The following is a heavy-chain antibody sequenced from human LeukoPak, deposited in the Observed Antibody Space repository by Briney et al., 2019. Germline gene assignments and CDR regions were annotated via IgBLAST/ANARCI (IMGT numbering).Heavy chain of an antibody. V-gene: IGHV1-46*01. CDR1: GYTFTSYY. Sequence: ASVKVSCKASGYTFTSYYMHWVRQAPGQGLDWMGIINPSGGSTSYAQKFQGRVTMTRDTSTSTVYMELSSLRSEDTAVYYCARDLREGGAYCTNGVCEPDYWGQGTLVTVSS. CDR2: INPSGGST. J-gene: IGHJ4*02. CDR3: ARDLREGGAYCTNGVCEPDY. D-gene: IGHD2-8*01.